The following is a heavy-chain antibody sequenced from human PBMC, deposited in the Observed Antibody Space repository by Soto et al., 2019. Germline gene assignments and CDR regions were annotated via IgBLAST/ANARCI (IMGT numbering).Heavy chain of an antibody. Sequence: GGSLRLSCTASGFTFGDYAMSWFRQAPGKGLEWVGFIRSKAYGGTTEYAASVKGRFTISRDDSKSMPYLQMNSLKAEDSAAYYCVKRFYFDGTGDYYDHRYFDFWGQGALVTVSS. CDR1: GFTFGDYA. J-gene: IGHJ4*02. V-gene: IGHV3-49*03. CDR3: VKRFYFDGTGDYYDHRYFDF. CDR2: IRSKAYGGTT. D-gene: IGHD3-22*01.